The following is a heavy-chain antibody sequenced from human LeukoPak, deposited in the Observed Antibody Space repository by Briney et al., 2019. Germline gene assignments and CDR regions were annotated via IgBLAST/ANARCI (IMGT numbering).Heavy chain of an antibody. V-gene: IGHV4-38-2*02. D-gene: IGHD4-11*01. CDR1: GYSISSGYY. CDR2: IYHSGST. CDR3: AREPLTVPDHNWFDP. J-gene: IGHJ5*02. Sequence: SETLSLTCTVSGYSISSGYYWGWIRQPPGKGLEWIGSIYHSGSTYYNPSLKSRVTISVDTSKNQFSLKLSSVTAADTAVYYCAREPLTVPDHNWFDPWGQGTLVTVSS.